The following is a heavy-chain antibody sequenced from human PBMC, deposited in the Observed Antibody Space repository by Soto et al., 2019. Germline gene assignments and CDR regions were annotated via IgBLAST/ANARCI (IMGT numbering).Heavy chain of an antibody. CDR3: ARYLFGIANHGMDV. V-gene: IGHV5-51*01. CDR2: IYPGDSDT. Sequence: WIRQPPGKGLEWMGIIYPGDSDTGYSPSFQGQVTISADKSISTAYLQWSSLKASDTAMYYCARYLFGIANHGMDVWGQGTTVTAP. D-gene: IGHD3-3*01. J-gene: IGHJ6*02.